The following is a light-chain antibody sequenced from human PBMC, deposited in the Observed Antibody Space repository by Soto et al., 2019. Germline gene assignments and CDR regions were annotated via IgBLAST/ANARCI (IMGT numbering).Light chain of an antibody. V-gene: IGLV1-47*02. J-gene: IGLJ2*01. CDR2: TND. CDR1: SSNIGSNY. Sequence: QSVLTQPPSASGTPGQRVTISCSGSSSNIGSNYVSWYQQLPGTAPKLLIYTNDQRPSGVPDRFSASKSGTSASLAISGLRSEDEADYFCSATDDSLGGPVFGGGTKLTVL. CDR3: SATDDSLGGPV.